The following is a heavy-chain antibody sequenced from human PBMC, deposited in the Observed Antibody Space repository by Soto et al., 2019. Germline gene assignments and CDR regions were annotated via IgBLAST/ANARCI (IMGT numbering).Heavy chain of an antibody. D-gene: IGHD3-10*01. CDR3: ARVRGVNHLYYFDY. Sequence: QVQLVESGGGVVQPGRSLRLSCAASGFTFSSYGMHWVRQAPGKGLEWVAVIWYDGSNKYYADSVKGRFTISRDNSKNTLYLQMNSLRAEDRAVYYCARVRGVNHLYYFDYWGQGTLVTVSS. J-gene: IGHJ4*02. CDR1: GFTFSSYG. CDR2: IWYDGSNK. V-gene: IGHV3-33*01.